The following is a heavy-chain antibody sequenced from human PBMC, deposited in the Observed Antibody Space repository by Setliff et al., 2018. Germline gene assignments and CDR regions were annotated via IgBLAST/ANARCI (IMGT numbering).Heavy chain of an antibody. D-gene: IGHD4-4*01. V-gene: IGHV5-51*01. Sequence: GESLKISCKGSGYTFTNYWIGWVRQLPGKGLEWMGVVYPGDSDTRDRPSFQGQVTISADKSITTAYLQWRSLKASDTAMYYCARDSNYEGAYDYWGQGTLVTVSS. CDR3: ARDSNYEGAYDY. CDR2: VYPGDSDT. CDR1: GYTFTNYW. J-gene: IGHJ4*02.